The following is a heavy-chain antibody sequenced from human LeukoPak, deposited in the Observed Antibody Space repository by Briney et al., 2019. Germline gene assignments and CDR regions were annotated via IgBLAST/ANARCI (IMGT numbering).Heavy chain of an antibody. J-gene: IGHJ4*02. CDR1: GFAFSSYA. CDR3: AKESRRMAGTRDFDY. Sequence: GGSLRLSCAASGFAFSSYAMSWVRQAPGKGLEWVSAISGSGGSTYYADSVKGRFTISRDNSKNTPYLQMNSLRAEDTAVYYCAKESRRMAGTRDFDYWGQGTLVTVSS. V-gene: IGHV3-23*01. CDR2: ISGSGGST. D-gene: IGHD6-19*01.